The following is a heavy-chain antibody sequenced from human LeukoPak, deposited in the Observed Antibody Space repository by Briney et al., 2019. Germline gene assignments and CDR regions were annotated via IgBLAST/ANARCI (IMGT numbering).Heavy chain of an antibody. J-gene: IGHJ4*02. CDR1: GFTFSGYG. D-gene: IGHD3-22*01. V-gene: IGHV3-30*18. CDR3: AKPSVYDSSPMPAGDFNY. CDR2: ISYDGSNK. Sequence: PGGSLRLSCAASGFTFSGYGMHWVRQAPGKGLEWVAVISYDGSNKYYADSVKGRFTISRDNSKNTLYLQMNSLRAEDTAVYYCAKPSVYDSSPMPAGDFNYWGQGTLVTVSS.